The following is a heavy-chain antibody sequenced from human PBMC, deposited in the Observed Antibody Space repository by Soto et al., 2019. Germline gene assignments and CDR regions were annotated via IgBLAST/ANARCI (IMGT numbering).Heavy chain of an antibody. Sequence: QVQLVESGGGVVQPGRSLRLSCAASGFTFSSYAMHWVGQAPGKGLEWVAVISYDGSNKYYADSVKGRFTISRDNSKNTLYLQMNSLRAEDTAVYYCARDRINYYDSSGYYDAFDIWGQGTMVTVSS. V-gene: IGHV3-30-3*01. D-gene: IGHD3-22*01. CDR2: ISYDGSNK. CDR3: ARDRINYYDSSGYYDAFDI. CDR1: GFTFSSYA. J-gene: IGHJ3*02.